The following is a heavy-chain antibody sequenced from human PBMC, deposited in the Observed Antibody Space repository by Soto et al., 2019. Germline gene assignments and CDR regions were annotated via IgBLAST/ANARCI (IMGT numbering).Heavy chain of an antibody. J-gene: IGHJ4*02. Sequence: ASVKVSCKASGYTFTGYYMHWVRQAPGQGLEWMGWINPNSGGTNYAQKFQGWVTMTRDTSISTAYMELSRLRSDDTAVYYCARESSGYDTTAGFDYWGQGTLVTVPQ. CDR3: ARESSGYDTTAGFDY. D-gene: IGHD5-12*01. CDR1: GYTFTGYY. V-gene: IGHV1-2*04. CDR2: INPNSGGT.